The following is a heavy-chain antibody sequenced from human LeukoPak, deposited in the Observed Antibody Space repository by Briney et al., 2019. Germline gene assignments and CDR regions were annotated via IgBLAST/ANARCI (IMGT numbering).Heavy chain of an antibody. Sequence: GESLKISCKGSGYSFTSYWIGWVRQMPAKGLEWMGFIYPGDSDTRYSPSFQRQVTISADKSISTAYLQWSSLNASDTAMYYCARQREYYDSSGYYPNWGQGTLVTVSS. CDR2: IYPGDSDT. CDR1: GYSFTSYW. J-gene: IGHJ4*02. V-gene: IGHV5-51*01. D-gene: IGHD3-22*01. CDR3: ARQREYYDSSGYYPN.